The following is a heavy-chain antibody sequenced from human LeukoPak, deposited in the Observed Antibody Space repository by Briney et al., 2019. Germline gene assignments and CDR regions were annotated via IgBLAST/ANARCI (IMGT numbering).Heavy chain of an antibody. J-gene: IGHJ5*02. CDR3: ARGGRLWFGELSLSGWFDP. V-gene: IGHV4-34*01. CDR1: GGSFSGYY. D-gene: IGHD3-10*01. Sequence: PSETLSLTCAVYGGSFSGYYWSWIRQPPGKGLEWIGEINHSGSTNYNPSLKSRVTISVDTSKNQFSLKLSSVTAADTAVYYCARGGRLWFGELSLSGWFDPWGQGTLVTVSS. CDR2: INHSGST.